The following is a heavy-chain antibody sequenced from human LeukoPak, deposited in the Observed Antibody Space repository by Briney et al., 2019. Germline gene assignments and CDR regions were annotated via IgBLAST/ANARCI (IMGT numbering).Heavy chain of an antibody. CDR2: ILASGSPT. CDR1: GFNFNSYT. Sequence: GGSLRLSCAASGFNFNSYTMNWVRQAPGKGLQWVANILASGSPTYYADSVKGRFTISRDNSKNTLYLQMNSLRAEDTAVYYCARELYGDYDYTPGDYWGQGTLVTVSS. CDR3: ARELYGDYDYTPGDY. J-gene: IGHJ4*02. D-gene: IGHD4-17*01. V-gene: IGHV3-23*01.